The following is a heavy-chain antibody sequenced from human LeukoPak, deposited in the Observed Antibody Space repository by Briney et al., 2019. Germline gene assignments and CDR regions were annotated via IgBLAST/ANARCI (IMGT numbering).Heavy chain of an antibody. CDR2: IGSTGGNT. CDR1: GFTFSSYA. Sequence: GGSLRLSCAASGFTFSSYAMSWVRQAPGKGLEWVSTIGSTGGNTYYTDSVKGRFTISRDNSKNTLYLQINGLRADDTAVYYCARSMSTVTTSPFWGQGTLVTVSS. V-gene: IGHV3-23*01. J-gene: IGHJ4*02. D-gene: IGHD4-17*01. CDR3: ARSMSTVTTSPF.